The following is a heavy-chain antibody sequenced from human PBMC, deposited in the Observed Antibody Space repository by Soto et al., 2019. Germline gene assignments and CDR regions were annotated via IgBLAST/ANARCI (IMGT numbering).Heavy chain of an antibody. CDR2: INPNSGGT. Sequence: QVQLVQSGAEVQKPGASVKVSCKASGYTVTDYYMHWVRQAPGQGLEWMGWINPNSGGTNYAQNFQGRVTMTRDTSISTLYMELRRLASDDTAVYYCATEGEMAALTWGQGTLVTVSS. J-gene: IGHJ5*02. CDR3: ATEGEMAALT. D-gene: IGHD6-19*01. V-gene: IGHV1-2*02. CDR1: GYTVTDYY.